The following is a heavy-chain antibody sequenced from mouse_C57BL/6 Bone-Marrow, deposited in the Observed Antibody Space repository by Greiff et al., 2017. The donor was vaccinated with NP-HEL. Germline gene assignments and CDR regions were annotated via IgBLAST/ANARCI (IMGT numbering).Heavy chain of an antibody. CDR3: ARYDGWFAY. J-gene: IGHJ3*01. V-gene: IGHV1-64*01. CDR2: IHPNSGST. Sequence: QVQLQQSGAELVKPGASVKLSCKASGYTFTSYWMHWVKQRPGQGLEWIGMIHPNSGSTNYNEKFKSKATLTVDKSSSTAYMQLSSLTSGDSAVYYCARYDGWFAYWGQGTLVTVSA. CDR1: GYTFTSYW. D-gene: IGHD2-12*01.